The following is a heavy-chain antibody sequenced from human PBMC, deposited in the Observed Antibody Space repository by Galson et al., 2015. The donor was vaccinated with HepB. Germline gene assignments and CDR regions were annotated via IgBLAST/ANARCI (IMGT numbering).Heavy chain of an antibody. D-gene: IGHD6-6*01. V-gene: IGHV1-18*04. CDR1: SYTLTSYG. J-gene: IGHJ6*02. CDR3: ARESGGARPGGMDV. Sequence: SVKVSCKASSYTLTSYGISWVRQAPGQGLEWMGWIITYNGNTNYAQKLQGRVTMTTDTSTSTVYMELRSLRSDDTAVYYCARESGGARPGGMDVWGQGTTVTVSS. CDR2: IITYNGNT.